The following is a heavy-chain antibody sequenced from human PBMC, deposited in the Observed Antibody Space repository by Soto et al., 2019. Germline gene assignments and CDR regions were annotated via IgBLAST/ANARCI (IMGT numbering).Heavy chain of an antibody. Sequence: GSLRLSCAASGFNFNDYYMSWIRQAPGKGLEWISYISSSSTFTSYADSVKGRFTISRDNAQNSLYLQLSSLRAEDTAVYYCARDGSQLRRYYFDYWGQGILVTVSS. J-gene: IGHJ4*02. D-gene: IGHD1-1*01. CDR1: GFNFNDYY. CDR2: ISSSSTFT. V-gene: IGHV3-11*06. CDR3: ARDGSQLRRYYFDY.